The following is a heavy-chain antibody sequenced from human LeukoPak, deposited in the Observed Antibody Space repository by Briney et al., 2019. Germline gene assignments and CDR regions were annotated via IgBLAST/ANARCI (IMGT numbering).Heavy chain of an antibody. CDR2: FDPEDGET. V-gene: IGHV1-24*01. Sequence: ASVKVSCKVSGYTLTELSVHWVRQAPGKGLEWMGGFDPEDGETIYAQKFQGRVTMTRDMSTSTVYMGLSSLRSEDTAVYYCAREPTKPAGFDPWGQGTLVTVSS. D-gene: IGHD1-14*01. CDR3: AREPTKPAGFDP. J-gene: IGHJ5*02. CDR1: GYTLTELS.